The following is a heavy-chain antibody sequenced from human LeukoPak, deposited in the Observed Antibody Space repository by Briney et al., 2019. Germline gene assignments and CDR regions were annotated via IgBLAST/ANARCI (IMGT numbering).Heavy chain of an antibody. V-gene: IGHV3-74*01. D-gene: IGHD6-19*01. Sequence: GRSLTPSCAAAAFSLSKYWMLWVRHAPGKGLESVSRINTDGTVTTYAVSVKGRFTVSRDNADNTLFLQMNSVRDEDTAVYYCAAKQWLAPPPDSWGQGTPVTVSS. J-gene: IGHJ4*02. CDR1: AFSLSKYW. CDR2: INTDGTVT. CDR3: AAKQWLAPPPDS.